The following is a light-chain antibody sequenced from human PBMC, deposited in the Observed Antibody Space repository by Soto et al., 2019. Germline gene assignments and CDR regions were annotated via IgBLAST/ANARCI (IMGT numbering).Light chain of an antibody. Sequence: QSALTQPASVSGSPGQSITISCTGTSSDIGDYTHVSWYQQHPGKAPKLIIYEVSDRPSGVSNRFSGSKSGNTASLTISGLQTEDEADYYCQSYDSSLSGVFGGGTKLTVL. CDR3: QSYDSSLSGV. CDR2: EVS. CDR1: SSDIGDYTH. J-gene: IGLJ2*01. V-gene: IGLV2-14*01.